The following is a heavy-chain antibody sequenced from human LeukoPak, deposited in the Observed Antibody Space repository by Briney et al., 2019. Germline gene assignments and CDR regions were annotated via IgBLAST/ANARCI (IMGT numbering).Heavy chain of an antibody. CDR3: ARGDVVVTGSFDY. CDR2: ISSNGGST. CDR1: GFPFSNYA. J-gene: IGHJ4*02. V-gene: IGHV3-64*01. D-gene: IGHD2-2*01. Sequence: GSLRLSCAASGFPFSNYAMHWGRQAPGKGLEYVAAISSNGGSTYYAKSVKGRFTISRDNSKNTLYLQMGSLRAEDMAVYYCARGDVVVTGSFDYWGQGTLVTVSS.